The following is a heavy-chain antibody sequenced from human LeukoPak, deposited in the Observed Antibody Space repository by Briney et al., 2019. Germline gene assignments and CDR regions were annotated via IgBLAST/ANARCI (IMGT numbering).Heavy chain of an antibody. J-gene: IGHJ4*02. Sequence: GASVKVSCKASGDTFVSYVISWVRQAPGQGLEWMGRFIPILDTATYAQNFQGRVTTSADKSTSTAYMELSSLRSDDTAVYYCARDLFVGSNNGLGYWGQGTLVTVSS. CDR2: FIPILDTA. CDR1: GDTFVSYV. V-gene: IGHV1-69*06. D-gene: IGHD2/OR15-2a*01. CDR3: ARDLFVGSNNGLGY.